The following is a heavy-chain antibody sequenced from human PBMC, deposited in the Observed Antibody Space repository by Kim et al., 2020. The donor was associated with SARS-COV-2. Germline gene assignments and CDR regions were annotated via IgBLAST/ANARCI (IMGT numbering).Heavy chain of an antibody. J-gene: IGHJ6*03. CDR3: AKEQIRYSRYYYYMDV. Sequence: DPGKGRFTISRDNAKNSLYLQMNSLRAEDTALYYCAKEQIRYSRYYYYMDVWGKGTTVTVSS. D-gene: IGHD3-9*01. V-gene: IGHV3-9*01.